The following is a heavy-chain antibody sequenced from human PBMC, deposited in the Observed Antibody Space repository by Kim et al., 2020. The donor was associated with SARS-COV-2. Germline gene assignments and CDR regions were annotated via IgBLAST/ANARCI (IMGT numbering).Heavy chain of an antibody. J-gene: IGHJ6*03. CDR2: ITARGVVM. CDR3: EKASEYHADWDAVEG. D-gene: IGHD2-2*01. CDR1: GFDFDTFA. Sequence: GGSLRLSCEASGFDFDTFAITWVRQAPGKGLEWVSRITARGVVMYYADSIKGRFTTSRDNSKDSLHMQSISGEDKAISYCEKASEYHADWDAVEGWG. V-gene: IGHV3-23*01.